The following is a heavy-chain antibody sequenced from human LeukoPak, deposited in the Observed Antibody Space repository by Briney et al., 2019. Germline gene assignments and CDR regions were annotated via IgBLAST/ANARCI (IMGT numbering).Heavy chain of an antibody. CDR1: GFTFSSYS. D-gene: IGHD3-9*01. V-gene: IGHV3-48*02. J-gene: IGHJ4*02. CDR2: ISSSSSTI. Sequence: GGSLRLSCAASGFTFSSYSMNWVRQAPGKGLEWVSYISSSSSTIYYADSVKGRFTISRDNAKNSLYLQMNSLRDEDTAVYYCARGVEYYDILTCYPADYWGQGTLVTVSS. CDR3: ARGVEYYDILTCYPADY.